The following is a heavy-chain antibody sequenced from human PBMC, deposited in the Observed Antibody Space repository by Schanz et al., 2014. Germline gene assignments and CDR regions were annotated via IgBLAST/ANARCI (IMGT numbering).Heavy chain of an antibody. Sequence: EVQLVESGGGLVKPGGSLRLSCAASGFTFSSYSMNWVRQAPGKGLEWVSGISGGGGTRNYADSVKGRFTVFRDNSKRTLYLEINDPRAEDTAVYYCAKDSCSSTTCYGYGMDVWGQGSTVTVSS. V-gene: IGHV3-23*04. CDR1: GFTFSSYS. J-gene: IGHJ6*02. D-gene: IGHD2-2*01. CDR2: ISGGGGTR. CDR3: AKDSCSSTTCYGYGMDV.